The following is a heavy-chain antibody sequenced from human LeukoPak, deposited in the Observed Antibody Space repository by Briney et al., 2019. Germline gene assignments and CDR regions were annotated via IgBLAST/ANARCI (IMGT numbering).Heavy chain of an antibody. D-gene: IGHD3/OR15-3a*01. CDR3: AREPTWTEVDY. Sequence: PGGSLRLSCAASGLTFSSYSMNWVRQAPGKGLEWVSSISSSSSYIYYADSVKGRFTISRDNAKNSLYLQMNSLRAEDTAVYYCAREPTWTEVDYWGQGTLVTVSS. CDR2: ISSSSSYI. V-gene: IGHV3-21*01. J-gene: IGHJ4*02. CDR1: GLTFSSYS.